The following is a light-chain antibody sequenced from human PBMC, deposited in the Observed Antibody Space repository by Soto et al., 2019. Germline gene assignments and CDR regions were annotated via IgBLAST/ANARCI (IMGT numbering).Light chain of an antibody. V-gene: IGKV3-15*01. CDR1: QSVTSN. Sequence: EIVMTQSPATLSVSPGERATLSCTASQSVTSNLAWYQQKPGQAPRLLMYGASTRATGIPARFGGSGSATEFTITISSLQSEDFVVYYCQQYSQWPLTFGGGTKVEIK. J-gene: IGKJ4*01. CDR2: GAS. CDR3: QQYSQWPLT.